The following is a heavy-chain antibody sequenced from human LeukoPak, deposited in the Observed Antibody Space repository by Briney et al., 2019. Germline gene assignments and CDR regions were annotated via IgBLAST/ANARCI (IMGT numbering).Heavy chain of an antibody. J-gene: IGHJ4*02. CDR3: ARAGYTISSYRFDY. CDR2: IYTTGRT. D-gene: IGHD3-16*02. CDR1: GGSISSYW. V-gene: IGHV4-4*07. Sequence: AETLSLNCSVSGGSISSYWWSWIRQPAGKGLEFIGRIYTTGRTNYNPSLKSRVSMSVDTSKNKFSLELRSVTAADTAVYFCARAGYTISSYRFDYWGQGALVTVSS.